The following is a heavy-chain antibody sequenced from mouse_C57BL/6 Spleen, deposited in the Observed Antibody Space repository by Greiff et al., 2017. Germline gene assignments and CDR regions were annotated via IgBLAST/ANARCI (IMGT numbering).Heavy chain of an antibody. V-gene: IGHV1-54*01. CDR3: ARRDYVGAMDY. J-gene: IGHJ4*01. CDR2: INPGSGGT. CDR1: GYAFTNYL. Sequence: QVQLQQSGAELVRPGTSVKVSCKASGYAFTNYLIEWVKQRPGQGLEWIGVINPGSGGTNYNEKFKGKATLTADKSSSTAYMQLSSLTSEDSAGYFCARRDYVGAMDYWGQGTSVTVSS. D-gene: IGHD1-1*02.